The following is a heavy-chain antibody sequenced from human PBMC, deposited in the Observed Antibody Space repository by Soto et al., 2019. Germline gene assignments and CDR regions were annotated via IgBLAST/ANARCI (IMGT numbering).Heavy chain of an antibody. CDR2: ISYDGSNK. J-gene: IGHJ4*02. Sequence: GGSLRLSCAASGFTFSSYAMHWVRQAPGKVLEWVAVISYDGSNKYYADSVKGRFTISRDNSKNTLYLQMNSLRAEDTAVYYCARDSYGDSEVAYYFDHWGKGTLVTVSS. D-gene: IGHD4-17*01. CDR1: GFTFSSYA. CDR3: ARDSYGDSEVAYYFDH. V-gene: IGHV3-30-3*01.